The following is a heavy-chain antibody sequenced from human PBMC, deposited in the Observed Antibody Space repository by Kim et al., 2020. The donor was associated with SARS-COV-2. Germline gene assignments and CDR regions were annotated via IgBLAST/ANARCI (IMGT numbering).Heavy chain of an antibody. Sequence: SETLSLTCTVSGGSISSSSYYWGWIRQPPGKGLEWIGSIYYSGSTYYNPSLKSRVTISVDTSKNQFSLKLSSVTAADTAVYYCASHNVLRYLPIIWGQGTMVTVSS. CDR1: GGSISSSSYY. D-gene: IGHD3-9*01. J-gene: IGHJ3*02. CDR3: ASHNVLRYLPII. CDR2: IYYSGST. V-gene: IGHV4-39*01.